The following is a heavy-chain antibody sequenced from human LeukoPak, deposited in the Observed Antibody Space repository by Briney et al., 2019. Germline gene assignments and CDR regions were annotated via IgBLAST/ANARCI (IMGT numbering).Heavy chain of an antibody. CDR1: GGSFSGYY. CDR3: ASSKGGYYGSGSYGPSWFDP. V-gene: IGHV4-34*01. D-gene: IGHD3-10*01. J-gene: IGHJ5*02. CDR2: INHSGST. Sequence: LETLSLTCAVYGGSFSGYYWSWIRQPPGKGLEWIGEINHSGSTNYNPSLKSRVTISVDTSKNQFSLKLSSVTAADTAVYYCASSKGGYYGSGSYGPSWFDPWGQGTLVTVSS.